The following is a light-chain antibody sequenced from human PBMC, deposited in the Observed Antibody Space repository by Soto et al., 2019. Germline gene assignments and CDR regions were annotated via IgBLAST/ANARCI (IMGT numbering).Light chain of an antibody. CDR1: QSVSSTY. CDR3: QQYGSSRWT. V-gene: IGKV3-20*01. CDR2: AAS. J-gene: IGKJ1*01. Sequence: PGERATLSCRASQSVSSTYLAWYQQKPGQAPRPLISAASSRATSTPDRFSGSGSGTDFTLTISRLEPEDFAVYYCQQYGSSRWTFGQGTKVEIK.